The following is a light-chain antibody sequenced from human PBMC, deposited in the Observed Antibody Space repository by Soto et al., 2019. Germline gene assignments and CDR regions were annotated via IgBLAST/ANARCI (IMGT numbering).Light chain of an antibody. CDR1: HDISNY. J-gene: IGKJ4*01. CDR2: EAS. V-gene: IGKV1-27*01. CDR3: QKYNSAPLT. Sequence: DIQMNQSPSSLSASVGDRVTITCRASHDISNYLAWYQEKPGKVPKLLIYEASTLQSGVPSRFSGSGSGTYFTLTISSLQPEDVATYYCQKYNSAPLTFGGGTKVEIK.